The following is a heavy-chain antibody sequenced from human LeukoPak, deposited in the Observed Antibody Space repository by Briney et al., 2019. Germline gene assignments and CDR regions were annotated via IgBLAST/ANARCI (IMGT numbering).Heavy chain of an antibody. J-gene: IGHJ4*01. D-gene: IGHD2-2*01. CDR2: INPNSGGT. Sequence: ASVKVSCKASGYTFTGYYMHWVRQAPGQGLEWMGWINPNSGGTNYAQKFQGRVTMTRDTSISTAYMELSRLRSDDTAVYYCATSYQLLVGYFGYWGHGTLVTVSS. V-gene: IGHV1-2*02. CDR3: ATSYQLLVGYFGY. CDR1: GYTFTGYY.